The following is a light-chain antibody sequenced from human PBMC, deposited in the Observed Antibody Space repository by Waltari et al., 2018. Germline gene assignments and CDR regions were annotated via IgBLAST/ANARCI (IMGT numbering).Light chain of an antibody. Sequence: QSALTQPASVSGSPGQSITISCTGTSSAVGGYNYVSWYQQHPGKAPKLMIYEVSNRPSGVSNRFSGSKSGKTASLTISGLQAEDEADYYCSSYTSSSTLVFGTGTKVTVL. J-gene: IGLJ1*01. V-gene: IGLV2-14*01. CDR2: EVS. CDR1: SSAVGGYNY. CDR3: SSYTSSSTLV.